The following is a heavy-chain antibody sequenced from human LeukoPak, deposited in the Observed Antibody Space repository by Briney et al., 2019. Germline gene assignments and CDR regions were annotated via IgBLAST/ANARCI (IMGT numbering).Heavy chain of an antibody. D-gene: IGHD1-26*01. CDR1: GSTFSTYP. V-gene: IGHV3-23*01. Sequence: PGGPLRLSCTASGSTFSTYPMTWVRQAPGQGLEWVSAISGNSVTIYYADSVKGRFTISRDNSKNTLYLQMYSLRAEDTAVYYCAKILSGTYSFDLWGQGTLVTVSS. CDR3: AKILSGTYSFDL. J-gene: IGHJ4*02. CDR2: ISGNSVTI.